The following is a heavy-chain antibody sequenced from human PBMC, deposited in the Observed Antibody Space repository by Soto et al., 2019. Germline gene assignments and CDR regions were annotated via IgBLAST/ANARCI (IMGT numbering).Heavy chain of an antibody. CDR2: MSGGGEAL. Sequence: GGSLRLSCAASGFTFSDYYMNWIRQAPGKGLEWVACMSGGGEALNYAASVKGRFTISRDNAKSSLYLQMNSLRAEDTAVYYCARDFRNLGFDYWVQGTLVTVSS. V-gene: IGHV3-11*01. CDR3: ARDFRNLGFDY. J-gene: IGHJ4*02. CDR1: GFTFSDYY.